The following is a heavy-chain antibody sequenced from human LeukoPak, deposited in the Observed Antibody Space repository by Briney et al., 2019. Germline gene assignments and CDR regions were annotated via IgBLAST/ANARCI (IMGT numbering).Heavy chain of an antibody. CDR2: ISYDGSNK. J-gene: IGHJ4*02. Sequence: GGSLRLSCAASGFTFSSYGMHWVRQAPGKGLEWVAVISYDGSNKYYADSVKGRFTISRDNSKNTLYLQMNSLRAEDTAVYYCAKYRRPYGSGSYYNYWGQGTLVTVSS. CDR3: AKYRRPYGSGSYYNY. V-gene: IGHV3-30*18. D-gene: IGHD3-10*01. CDR1: GFTFSSYG.